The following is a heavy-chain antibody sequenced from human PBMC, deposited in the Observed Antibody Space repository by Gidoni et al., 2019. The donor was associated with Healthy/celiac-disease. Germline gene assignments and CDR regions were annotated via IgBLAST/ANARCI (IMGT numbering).Heavy chain of an antibody. Sequence: VKGRFTISRDDSKNTLYLQMNSLKTEDTAVYYCTVDYYDSASWGQGTMVTVSS. V-gene: IGHV3-15*01. D-gene: IGHD3-22*01. J-gene: IGHJ3*01. CDR3: TVDYYDSAS.